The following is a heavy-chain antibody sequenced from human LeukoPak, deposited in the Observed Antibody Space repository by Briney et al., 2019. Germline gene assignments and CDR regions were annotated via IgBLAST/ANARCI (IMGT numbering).Heavy chain of an antibody. CDR3: ARAQPAFVPATAAALYYFDY. CDR2: ISGSGGST. D-gene: IGHD2-2*01. CDR1: GFTFSSYA. V-gene: IGHV3-23*01. J-gene: IGHJ4*02. Sequence: GGSLRLSCAAPGFTFSSYAMSWVRQAPGKGLEWVSAISGSGGSTYYADSVKGRFTISRDNSKNTLYLQMNSLRAEDTAVYYCARAQPAFVPATAAALYYFDYWGQGTLVTVSS.